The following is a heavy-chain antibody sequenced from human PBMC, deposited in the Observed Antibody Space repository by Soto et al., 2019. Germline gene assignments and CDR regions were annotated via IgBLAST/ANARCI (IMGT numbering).Heavy chain of an antibody. CDR1: GYTFTGYG. V-gene: IGHV1-18*01. J-gene: IGHJ6*02. CDR2: ISAYDGNT. CDR3: ARGGYYDSSGSRNYYYYGMNV. Sequence: QVQLVQSGAEVKKPGASVKVSCKASGYTFTGYGISWVRQAPGQGLEWLGWISAYDGNTNYAQSLHGRVFMTTDTSTRTAYMELRSLRSDDTAVYYCARGGYYDSSGSRNYYYYGMNVWGQGTTVTVSS. D-gene: IGHD3-22*01.